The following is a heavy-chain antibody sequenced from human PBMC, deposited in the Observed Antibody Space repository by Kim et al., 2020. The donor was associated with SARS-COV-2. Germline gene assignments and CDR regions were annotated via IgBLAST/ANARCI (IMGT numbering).Heavy chain of an antibody. Sequence: QKVQGRVTMTADKSTSTAYMELSSLGSEDTAVYYCARDGGVDTAMVPFDYWGQGTLVTVSS. D-gene: IGHD5-18*01. J-gene: IGHJ4*02. V-gene: IGHV1-69*04. CDR3: ARDGGVDTAMVPFDY.